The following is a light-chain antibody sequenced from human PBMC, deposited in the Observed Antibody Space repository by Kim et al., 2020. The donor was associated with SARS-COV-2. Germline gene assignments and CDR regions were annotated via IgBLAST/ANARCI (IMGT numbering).Light chain of an antibody. CDR3: QQYDKWPLT. CDR1: QSVSTK. CDR2: GAS. V-gene: IGKV3-15*01. Sequence: DIAMTQSPATLSVSPGERVTLSCRASQSVSTKLAWHQHKPGQAPRLLIHGASSRATGVPARFTGSGSGTEFTLTISTLQSEDFVLYYCQQYDKWPLTFGGGTKLEI. J-gene: IGKJ4*01.